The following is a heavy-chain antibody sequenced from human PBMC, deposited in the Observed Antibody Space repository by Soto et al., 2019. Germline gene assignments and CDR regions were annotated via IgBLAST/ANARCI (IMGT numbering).Heavy chain of an antibody. CDR1: GYTFTNYD. D-gene: IGHD5-18*01. CDR2: VNPNSGYT. Sequence: QVQLVQSGAEVKKPGASVTVSCKASGYTFTNYDITWVRQAAGQGLEWVGWVNPNSGYTAYAQKFVGRVTMTRNTHLRTAYMELSSLTSGDTDVYYCARSYSYGWNEYWSQGTLVTVS. J-gene: IGHJ4*02. V-gene: IGHV1-8*01. CDR3: ARSYSYGWNEY.